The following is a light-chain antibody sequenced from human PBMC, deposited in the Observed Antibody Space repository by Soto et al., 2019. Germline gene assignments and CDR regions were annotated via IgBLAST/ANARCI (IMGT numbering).Light chain of an antibody. CDR1: SSDVGGYNY. V-gene: IGLV2-14*01. CDR2: EVG. Sequence: QSVLTQPASVSGSPGQSITISCTGTSSDVGGYNYVSWYQQHPGKAPKLMIYEVGNRPSGVSSRFSGSKSGNTASLTISGLQAEDEADYYCSSYTTSSTLIFGGGTKVTVL. J-gene: IGLJ2*01. CDR3: SSYTTSSTLI.